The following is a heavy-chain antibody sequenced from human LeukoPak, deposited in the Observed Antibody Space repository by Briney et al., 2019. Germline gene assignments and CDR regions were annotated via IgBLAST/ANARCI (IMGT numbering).Heavy chain of an antibody. CDR2: ISSGGSGT. D-gene: IGHD7-27*01. CDR3: ATSLGPLTEY. J-gene: IGHJ4*02. CDR1: GFAFSSNW. V-gene: IGHV3-74*01. Sequence: GGSLRLSCAASGFAFSSNWMHWVRQTPGKGLVWVSRISSGGSGTSYADSVEGRFTISRDNAKNTLYLQMNSLKGEDTAVYYCATSLGPLTEYWGQGTLVTVSS.